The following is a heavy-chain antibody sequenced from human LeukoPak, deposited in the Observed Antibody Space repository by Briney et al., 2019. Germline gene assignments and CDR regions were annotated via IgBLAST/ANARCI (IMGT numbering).Heavy chain of an antibody. CDR2: IKQDGRET. CDR3: ARDRSISGVVTIDF. J-gene: IGHJ4*02. CDR1: GFSFSNSW. D-gene: IGHD3-3*01. V-gene: IGHV3-7*01. Sequence: PGGSLRLSCAASGFSFSNSWMTWVRQSPGKGLEWVANIKQDGRETYYVDSVMGRFTISRLNAKNSVYLQMNSLRAEDTAVYYCARDRSISGVVTIDFWGQGTLVPVSS.